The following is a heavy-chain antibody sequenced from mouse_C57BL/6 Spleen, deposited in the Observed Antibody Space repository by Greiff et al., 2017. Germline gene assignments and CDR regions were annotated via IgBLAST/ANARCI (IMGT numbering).Heavy chain of an antibody. CDR3: ARVYDYGFDY. CDR2: IYPGGGYT. D-gene: IGHD2-4*01. CDR1: GYTFTNYW. V-gene: IGHV1-63*01. J-gene: IGHJ2*01. Sequence: VQLQESGAELVRPGTSVKMSCKASGYTFTNYWIGWAKQRPGHGLEWIGDIYPGGGYTNYNEKFKGKATLTADKSSSTAYMQFSSLTSEDSAIYYCARVYDYGFDYWGQGTTLTVSS.